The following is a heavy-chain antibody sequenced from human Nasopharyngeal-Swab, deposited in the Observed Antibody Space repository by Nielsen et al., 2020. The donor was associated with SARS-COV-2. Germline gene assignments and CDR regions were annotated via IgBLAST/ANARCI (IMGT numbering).Heavy chain of an antibody. CDR1: GFTFSSYA. Sequence: GESLKISCAASGFTFSSYAMHWVRQAPGKGLEWVAVISYDGSNKYYADSVKGRFTISRDNSKNTLYLQMNSLRAEDTAVYYCARGDCSSTSCYWNDPLRNDAFDIWGQGTMVTVSS. CDR2: ISYDGSNK. V-gene: IGHV3-30-3*01. D-gene: IGHD2-2*01. CDR3: ARGDCSSTSCYWNDPLRNDAFDI. J-gene: IGHJ3*02.